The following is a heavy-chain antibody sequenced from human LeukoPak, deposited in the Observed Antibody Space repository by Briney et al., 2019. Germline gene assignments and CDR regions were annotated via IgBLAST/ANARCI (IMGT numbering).Heavy chain of an antibody. CDR1: GYTLTELS. CDR3: ATSGVVGATYDY. J-gene: IGHJ4*02. CDR2: FDPEDGET. D-gene: IGHD1-26*01. Sequence: ASVEVSCKVSGYTLTELSMHWVRQAPGKGLEWMGGFDPEDGETIYAQKFQGRVTMTEDTSTDTAYMELSSLRSEDTAVYYCATSGVVGATYDYWGQGTLVTVSS. V-gene: IGHV1-24*01.